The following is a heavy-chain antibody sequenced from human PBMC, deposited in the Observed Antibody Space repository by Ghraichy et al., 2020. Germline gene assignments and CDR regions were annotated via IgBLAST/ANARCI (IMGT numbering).Heavy chain of an antibody. Sequence: LTCATSGFSFRAYWMAWVRRAPGKGLECVASIKYDGTDKYYVDSVKGRFIISKDTADNSLVLQMNSLTAEDTAVYYCARDATRGGDFDFWGQGTLVTVSS. J-gene: IGHJ4*02. CDR3: ARDATRGGDFDF. CDR2: IKYDGTDK. D-gene: IGHD5-12*01. CDR1: GFSFRAYW. V-gene: IGHV3-7*03.